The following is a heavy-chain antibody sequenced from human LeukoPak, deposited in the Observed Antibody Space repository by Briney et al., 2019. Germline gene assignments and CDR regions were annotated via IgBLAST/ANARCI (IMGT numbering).Heavy chain of an antibody. CDR1: GYTFTSYA. CDR2: INAGNGNT. CDR3: AGAKGFCSGLYAEYFQH. Sequence: WASVKVSCKASGYTFTSYAMHWVRQAPGQRLEWMGWINAGNGNTKYSQKFQSRVTITRDTSASTAYMELSSLRSEDTAVYYCAGAKGFCSGLYAEYFQHWGQGTLVTVSS. V-gene: IGHV1-3*01. D-gene: IGHD6-19*01. J-gene: IGHJ1*01.